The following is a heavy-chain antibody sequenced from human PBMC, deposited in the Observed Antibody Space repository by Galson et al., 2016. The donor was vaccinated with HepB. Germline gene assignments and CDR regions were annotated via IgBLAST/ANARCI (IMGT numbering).Heavy chain of an antibody. J-gene: IGHJ4*02. CDR1: GYSFTSDG. CDR2: ISPYNGNS. D-gene: IGHD2-15*01. Sequence: SVKVSCKASGYSFTSDGISWVRQAPGRGLEWMGWISPYNGNSSYAQKFQGRVTMTTDTSTSTAYMELRSLRSDDTAVYYCAREGVCSGGSGYSGFDYWGQGTLVTVSS. V-gene: IGHV1-18*04. CDR3: AREGVCSGGSGYSGFDY.